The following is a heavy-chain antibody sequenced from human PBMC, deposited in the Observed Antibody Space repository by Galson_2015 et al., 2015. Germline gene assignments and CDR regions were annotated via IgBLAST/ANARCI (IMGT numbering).Heavy chain of an antibody. J-gene: IGHJ6*02. CDR2: ISAGGGST. CDR3: ARCTSPLYYYYGLDV. Sequence: SLRLSCAASGFTFSSYAMSWVRQAPGKGLEWVSAISAGGGSTYYADSVKGRFTISRDNSKNTLYLQRNSLRAEDTAVYYCARCTSPLYYYYGLDVWGQGTTVTVSS. CDR1: GFTFSSYA. D-gene: IGHD2-2*01. V-gene: IGHV3-23*01.